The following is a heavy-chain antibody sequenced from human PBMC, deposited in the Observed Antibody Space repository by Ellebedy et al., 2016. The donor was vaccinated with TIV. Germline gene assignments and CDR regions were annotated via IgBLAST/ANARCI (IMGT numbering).Heavy chain of an antibody. CDR1: GYTFTRYY. Sequence: AASVKVSCKASGYTFTRYYIHWVRQAPGQGFEYMGIINPSGGRTSYAQKFQGRVTMTRDTSTSTFYMALSSLRSEDTAVYYCARVGDGSDYWGQGTLVTVSS. D-gene: IGHD2-15*01. CDR3: ARVGDGSDY. V-gene: IGHV1-46*01. CDR2: INPSGGRT. J-gene: IGHJ4*02.